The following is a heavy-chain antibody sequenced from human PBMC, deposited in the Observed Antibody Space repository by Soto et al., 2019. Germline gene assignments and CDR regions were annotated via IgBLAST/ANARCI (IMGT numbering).Heavy chain of an antibody. CDR1: GFTFSSYG. J-gene: IGHJ4*02. Sequence: GGSLRLSCAASGFTFSSYGMHWVRQAPGKGLEWVAVISYDGSNKYYADSVKGRFTISRDNSKNTLYLQMNSLRAEDTAVYYCAKVDISSGWYYFDYWGQGTLVTVSS. V-gene: IGHV3-30*18. CDR2: ISYDGSNK. D-gene: IGHD6-19*01. CDR3: AKVDISSGWYYFDY.